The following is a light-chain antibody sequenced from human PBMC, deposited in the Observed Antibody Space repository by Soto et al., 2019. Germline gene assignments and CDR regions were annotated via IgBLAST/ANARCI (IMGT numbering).Light chain of an antibody. CDR2: HAX. V-gene: IGKV3D-20*02. Sequence: EIVLTQSPGTLSLSPGERATLSCRASQSVASSYFAWYQQKPGQAPRLXXXHAXXRATGIPARFSGSGSGTDFTLTISSLEPEDFAVDYCQQRSNWPALTFGEGTKAEIK. J-gene: IGKJ4*01. CDR1: QSVASSY. CDR3: QQRSNWPALT.